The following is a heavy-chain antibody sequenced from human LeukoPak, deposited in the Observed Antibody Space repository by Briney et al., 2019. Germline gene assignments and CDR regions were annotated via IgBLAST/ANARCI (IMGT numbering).Heavy chain of an antibody. CDR2: ISYDGSNK. Sequence: PGRSLRLSCAASRFTFSSYAMHWVRQAPGKGLEGVAVISYDGSNKYYADFVKGRFTISRDNSKNTLYLQMNSLRVEDTAVYYCARDGYDYGDYGESGGLDYWGQGTLVTVSS. J-gene: IGHJ4*02. CDR3: ARDGYDYGDYGESGGLDY. CDR1: RFTFSSYA. V-gene: IGHV3-30*04. D-gene: IGHD4/OR15-4a*01.